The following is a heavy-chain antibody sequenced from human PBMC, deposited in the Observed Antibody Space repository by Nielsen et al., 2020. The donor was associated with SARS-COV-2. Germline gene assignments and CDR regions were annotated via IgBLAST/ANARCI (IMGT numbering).Heavy chain of an antibody. CDR2: INSDGSST. J-gene: IGHJ4*02. Sequence: GESLKISCAASAFTFSTYWMHWVRQAPGKGLVWVSRINSDGSSTSYADSVKGRFTISRDNSKNTLYLQMNSLRAEDTAVYYCARWGKSTVAFDYWGQGTLVTVSS. D-gene: IGHD4-23*01. CDR1: AFTFSTYW. V-gene: IGHV3-74*01. CDR3: ARWGKSTVAFDY.